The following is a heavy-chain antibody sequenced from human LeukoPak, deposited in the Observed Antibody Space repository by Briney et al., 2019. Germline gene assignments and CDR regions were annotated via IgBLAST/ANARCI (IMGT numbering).Heavy chain of an antibody. CDR3: ARDPYSGNYGNDHYYYMDV. CDR1: GFTFSSFN. V-gene: IGHV3-21*01. D-gene: IGHD1-26*01. Sequence: PGGSLRLSCAASGFTFSSFNMNWVRQAPGKAMERVSSITSSGTHIFYADSVRGRFTISRDNAKNSLYLQMDSLGPDDTAVYYCARDPYSGNYGNDHYYYMDVWGKGTTVTISS. CDR2: ITSSGTHI. J-gene: IGHJ6*03.